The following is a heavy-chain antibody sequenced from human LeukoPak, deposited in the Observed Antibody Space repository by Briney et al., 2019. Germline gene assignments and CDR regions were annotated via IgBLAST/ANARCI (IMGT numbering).Heavy chain of an antibody. Sequence: SETLSLTCTVSGGSISSYYWSWTRQPPGKGLEWIGSIHCSGSTTYNPSLKSRVTISVDTSKNQFSLKLSSVTAADTAVYYCARRLGGTSTGFDYWGQGTLVTVSS. CDR2: IHCSGST. J-gene: IGHJ4*02. V-gene: IGHV4-59*08. CDR3: ARRLGGTSTGFDY. D-gene: IGHD2-2*01. CDR1: GGSISSYY.